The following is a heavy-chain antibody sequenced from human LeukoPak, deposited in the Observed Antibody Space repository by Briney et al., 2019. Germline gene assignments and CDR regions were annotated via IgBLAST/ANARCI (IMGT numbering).Heavy chain of an antibody. CDR3: AKDMRSGVGGDALDI. Sequence: GRSLRLSCAASGFTFDDYAMHWVRQAPGKGLEWVSGISWNSGSIGYADSVKGRFTISRDNAKNSLYLQMNSLRAEDTALYYCAKDMRSGVGGDALDIWGQGTMVTVSS. J-gene: IGHJ3*02. V-gene: IGHV3-9*01. D-gene: IGHD3-10*01. CDR2: ISWNSGSI. CDR1: GFTFDDYA.